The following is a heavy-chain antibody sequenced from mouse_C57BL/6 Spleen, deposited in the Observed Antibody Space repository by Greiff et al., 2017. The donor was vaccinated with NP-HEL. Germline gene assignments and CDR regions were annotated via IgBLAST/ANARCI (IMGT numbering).Heavy chain of an antibody. CDR2: IDPSDSYT. CDR1: GYTFTSYW. J-gene: IGHJ3*01. V-gene: IGHV1-69*01. Sequence: VQLQQPGAELVMPGASVKLSCKASGYTFTSYWMHWVKQRPGQGLEWIGEIDPSDSYTNYNQKFKGKSTLTVDKSSSTAYMQLSSLTSEDSAVYYCARYDGYDGFAYWGQGTLVTVSA. CDR3: ARYDGYDGFAY. D-gene: IGHD2-3*01.